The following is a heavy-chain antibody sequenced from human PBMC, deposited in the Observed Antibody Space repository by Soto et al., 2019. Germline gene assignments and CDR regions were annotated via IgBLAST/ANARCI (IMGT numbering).Heavy chain of an antibody. V-gene: IGHV3-23*01. D-gene: IGHD2-2*01. CDR3: AEVDCSRASCYGTGY. J-gene: IGHJ4*02. Sequence: VQLLESGGGLVQPGGSLRLSCAASGFTFSTYAMTWVRQAPGKGLEWVSSITGSGTGTYYADSVKGRFTISRDNSKNSLYLQMNSLRAEDTAIYYCAEVDCSRASCYGTGYWGQGTLVTVSS. CDR2: ITGSGTGT. CDR1: GFTFSTYA.